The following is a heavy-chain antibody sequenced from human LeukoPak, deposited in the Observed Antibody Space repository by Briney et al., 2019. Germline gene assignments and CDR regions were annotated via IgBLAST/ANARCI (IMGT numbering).Heavy chain of an antibody. CDR1: GGTFSSYT. V-gene: IGHV1-69*02. D-gene: IGHD2-2*01. CDR2: IIPILGIA. Sequence: ASVKVSCKASGGTFSSYTISWVRQAPGQGLEWMGRIIPILGIANYAQKFQGRVTITADKSTSTAYMELSSLRSEDTAVYYCATRYCSSTSRPNWFDPWGQGTLVTVSS. CDR3: ATRYCSSTSRPNWFDP. J-gene: IGHJ5*02.